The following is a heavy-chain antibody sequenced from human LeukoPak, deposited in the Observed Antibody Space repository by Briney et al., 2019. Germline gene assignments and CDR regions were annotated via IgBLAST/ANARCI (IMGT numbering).Heavy chain of an antibody. J-gene: IGHJ4*02. CDR2: ISSSSSYI. Sequence: PGGSLRLSCAASGFTFSSYSMDWVRQAPGKGLEWVSSISSSSSYIYYPDSVKGRFTISRDNAKNSLYLQMNSLRAEDTAVYYCARDRAPYYDSSGYSPIDYWGQGTLVTVSS. D-gene: IGHD3-22*01. V-gene: IGHV3-21*01. CDR3: ARDRAPYYDSSGYSPIDY. CDR1: GFTFSSYS.